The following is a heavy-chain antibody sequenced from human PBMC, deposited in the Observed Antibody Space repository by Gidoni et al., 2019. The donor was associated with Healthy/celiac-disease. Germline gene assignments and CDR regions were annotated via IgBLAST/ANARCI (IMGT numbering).Heavy chain of an antibody. D-gene: IGHD1-26*01. Sequence: QVQLVQSGAEVKKPGASVTVSCKASGYPFTTYYMHWVRRAPGQGLEWMGIINPSGGSTSYAQKFQGRVTMTMDTSTSTVYMELSSLRSEDTAVYYCARDPYSGSYAPNFDPWGQGTLVTVSS. CDR2: INPSGGST. V-gene: IGHV1-46*01. J-gene: IGHJ5*02. CDR1: GYPFTTYY. CDR3: ARDPYSGSYAPNFDP.